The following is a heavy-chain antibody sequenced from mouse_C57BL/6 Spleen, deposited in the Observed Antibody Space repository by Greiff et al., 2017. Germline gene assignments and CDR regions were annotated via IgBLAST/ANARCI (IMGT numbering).Heavy chain of an antibody. CDR3: VRGTTGDWYFDV. D-gene: IGHD1-1*01. CDR1: GFTFNTYA. CDR2: IRSKSSNSAT. Sequence: EVKLVESGGGLVQPKGSLKLSCAASGFTFNTYAMHWVRQAPGKGLEWVARIRSKSSNSATYYAVSVKDRFTISRDDSQSMLYLQMNILKTEDAAMYYCVRGTTGDWYFDVWGTGTTVTVSS. V-gene: IGHV10-3*01. J-gene: IGHJ1*03.